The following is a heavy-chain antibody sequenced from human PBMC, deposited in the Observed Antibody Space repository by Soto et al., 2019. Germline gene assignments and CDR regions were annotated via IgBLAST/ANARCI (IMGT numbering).Heavy chain of an antibody. CDR2: ISGSGGGT. V-gene: IGHV3-23*01. CDR1: GFTFSDYA. D-gene: IGHD3-10*01. CDR3: AKYGSGTYYNVGLDGMDV. Sequence: EVQLLESGGGLVQPGGSLRLSCTASGFTFSDYAMTWVRQAPGKGLNWVSAISGSGGGTYYADSVKGRFTISRDRSGNMLYLQMNSLRAEDTAVYYCAKYGSGTYYNVGLDGMDVWGQGTTVTVSS. J-gene: IGHJ6*02.